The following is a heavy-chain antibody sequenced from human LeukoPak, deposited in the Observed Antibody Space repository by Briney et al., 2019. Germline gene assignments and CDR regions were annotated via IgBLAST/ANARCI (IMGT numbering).Heavy chain of an antibody. CDR3: ARGPTVPLLRKTEDLDAFDI. J-gene: IGHJ3*02. D-gene: IGHD2-15*01. Sequence: GASVKVSCKASGYTFTSYDINWVRQATGQGLEWMGWMNPNSGNTGYAQKFQGRVTITRNTSISTAYMELSSLRSEDTAVYYCARGPTVPLLRKTEDLDAFDIWGQGTVVTVSS. CDR2: MNPNSGNT. CDR1: GYTFTSYD. V-gene: IGHV1-8*03.